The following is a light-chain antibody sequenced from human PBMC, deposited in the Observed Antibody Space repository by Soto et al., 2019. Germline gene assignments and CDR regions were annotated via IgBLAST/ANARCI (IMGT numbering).Light chain of an antibody. CDR2: DLY. CDR1: SGDVGGHNA. V-gene: IGLV2-14*03. J-gene: IGLJ1*01. Sequence: QSALTQPASVSGSPGQSITLSYTGTSGDVGGHNAVSWYQQHPAKAPKLLIYDLYKRRSGASNGVSGSKSGNTASLTSSGLQAEDEAYYYCGSYDRSVPCVFGTGTKLTVL. CDR3: GSYDRSVPCV.